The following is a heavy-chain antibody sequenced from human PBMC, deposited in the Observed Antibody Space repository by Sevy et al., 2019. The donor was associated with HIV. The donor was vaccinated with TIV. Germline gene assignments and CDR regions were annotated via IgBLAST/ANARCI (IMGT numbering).Heavy chain of an antibody. J-gene: IGHJ6*02. CDR3: GRGAYGSGNFYSQGVDV. D-gene: IGHD1-1*01. Sequence: ASVKVSCKASGYTFTGYYLHWVRQAPGQGLEWMGWINPNRGDTHYSQKFRGWVTMTSDTSSSTAYIDLNRLTSDDTAVYYCGRGAYGSGNFYSQGVDVWGLGTTVTVSS. V-gene: IGHV1-2*04. CDR2: INPNRGDT. CDR1: GYTFTGYY.